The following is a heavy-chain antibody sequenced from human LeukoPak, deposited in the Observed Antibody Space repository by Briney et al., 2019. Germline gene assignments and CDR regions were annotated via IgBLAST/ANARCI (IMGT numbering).Heavy chain of an antibody. J-gene: IGHJ4*02. V-gene: IGHV1-18*01. CDR2: ISTYNGNT. Sequence: ASVKVSCTASGYTFFTYGINWVRHAPGQGPEWIGWISTYNGNTKYALKFQDRVTLTRDTSTTTAYMELKSLTSDDRAVYYCARASFDHWGQGTLVIVSS. CDR3: ARASFDH. CDR1: GYTFFTYG.